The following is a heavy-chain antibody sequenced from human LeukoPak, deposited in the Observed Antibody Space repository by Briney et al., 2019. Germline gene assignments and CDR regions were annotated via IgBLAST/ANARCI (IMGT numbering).Heavy chain of an antibody. CDR3: ARDSGRWFGESLDY. CDR1: GFIFSSYT. D-gene: IGHD3-10*01. V-gene: IGHV3-48*01. Sequence: GGSLRLSCAASGFIFSSYTMNWVRQAPGKGLEWVSYISTRSSTIYYADSVKGRFTISRDNAKNSLYLQMNSLRAEDTAVYYCARDSGRWFGESLDYWGQGTLVTVSS. J-gene: IGHJ4*02. CDR2: ISTRSSTI.